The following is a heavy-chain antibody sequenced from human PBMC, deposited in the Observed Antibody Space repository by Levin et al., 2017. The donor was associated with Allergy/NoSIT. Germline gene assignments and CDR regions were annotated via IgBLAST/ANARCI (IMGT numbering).Heavy chain of an antibody. CDR1: GFTFTSHA. V-gene: IGHV3-33*01. CDR3: ARDPPNSGWSLDS. D-gene: IGHD6-19*01. CDR2: IWFDGSNK. J-gene: IGHJ4*02. Sequence: GGSLRLSCAASGFTFTSHAMHWVRQAPGKGLEWVAIIWFDGSNKYYADSVKGRFIISRDNSENMLYLQMNSLRDEDTAVYYCARDPPNSGWSLDSWGQGTLVTVAS.